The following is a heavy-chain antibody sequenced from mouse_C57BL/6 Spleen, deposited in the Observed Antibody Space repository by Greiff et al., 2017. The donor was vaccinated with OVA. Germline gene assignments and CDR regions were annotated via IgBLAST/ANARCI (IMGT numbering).Heavy chain of an antibody. CDR1: GYTFTSYD. V-gene: IGHV1-85*01. CDR3: GLWSWYFDV. D-gene: IGHD1-1*02. Sequence: QVQLQQSGPELVKPGDSVKLSCKTSGYTFTSYDINWVKQRPGQGLEWIGWIYPRDGSTKYNEKFKGKATLTVDTSSSTAYMELHSLTSEDSAVYFCGLWSWYFDVWGTGTTVTVSS. J-gene: IGHJ1*03. CDR2: IYPRDGST.